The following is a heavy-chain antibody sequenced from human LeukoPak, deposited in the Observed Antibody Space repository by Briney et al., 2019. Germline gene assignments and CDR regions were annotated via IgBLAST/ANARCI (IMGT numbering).Heavy chain of an antibody. CDR1: GFTFSSYS. Sequence: KTGXSLRLSCAASGFTFSSYSMNWVRQAPGKGMEWVSSISSSSSYIYYADSVKGRFTIYRDKAKNSLYLQMNSLRAEDTAVYYCARENYYDSSGYYTPAGFDYWGQGTLVTVSS. D-gene: IGHD3-22*01. CDR3: ARENYYDSSGYYTPAGFDY. V-gene: IGHV3-21*01. J-gene: IGHJ4*02. CDR2: ISSSSSYI.